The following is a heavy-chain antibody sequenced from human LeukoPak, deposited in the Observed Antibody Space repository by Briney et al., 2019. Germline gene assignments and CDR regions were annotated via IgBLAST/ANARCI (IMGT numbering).Heavy chain of an antibody. Sequence: PGGSLRLSCAASGFTFSDDYMSWIRQAPGEGLGWSSYISNSGSTIFYADSAKGRFTISRENAKNSVYLQMNSLRGEDTAVYHCARVRQQLVRGLRGDSWGQGTLVTVSS. CDR1: GFTFSDDY. V-gene: IGHV3-11*01. CDR3: ARVRQQLVRGLRGDS. D-gene: IGHD6-13*01. CDR2: ISNSGSTI. J-gene: IGHJ4*02.